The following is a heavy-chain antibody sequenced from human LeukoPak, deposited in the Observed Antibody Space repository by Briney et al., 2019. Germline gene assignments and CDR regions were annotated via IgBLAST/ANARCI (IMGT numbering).Heavy chain of an antibody. Sequence: GGSLRLSCAASGFTFSNYLMHWVRQAPGKGLVWVSRIKGDGSHTIYADSVKGRFTISRDNAKNSLYLQMNSLRAEDTAVYYCARGRRYCSSTSCYTFDYWGQGTLVTVSS. CDR2: IKGDGSHT. CDR1: GFTFSNYL. J-gene: IGHJ4*02. CDR3: ARGRRYCSSTSCYTFDY. D-gene: IGHD2-2*02. V-gene: IGHV3-74*01.